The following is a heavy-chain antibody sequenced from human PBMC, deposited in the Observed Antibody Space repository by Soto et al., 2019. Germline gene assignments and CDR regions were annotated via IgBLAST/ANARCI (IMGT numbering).Heavy chain of an antibody. CDR1: GYTFTNFG. D-gene: IGHD5-12*01. CDR3: ARWKSPINY. CDR2: INAYNGNT. J-gene: IGHJ4*02. V-gene: IGHV1-18*01. Sequence: QVQLVQSGAEVKKPGASVKVSCKASGYTFTNFGISWVRQAPGQGLEWMGWINAYNGNTNYAQNFKGRVTMPTATTTSTANMERTTLRSDDTAGYYCARWKSPINYWGQGTLVTVSS.